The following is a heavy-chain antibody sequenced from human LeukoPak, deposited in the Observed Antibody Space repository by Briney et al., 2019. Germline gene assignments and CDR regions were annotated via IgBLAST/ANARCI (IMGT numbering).Heavy chain of an antibody. CDR3: AKEQARGPGIDY. J-gene: IGHJ4*02. CDR2: IWYDGSNK. V-gene: IGHV3-30*02. CDR1: GFTFSSYG. Sequence: PGGSLRLSCAASGFTFSSYGMHWVRQAPGKGLEWVAVIWYDGSNKYYADSVKGRFTISRDNSKNTLCLQMNSLRAEDTAVYYCAKEQARGPGIDYWGQGTLVTVSS.